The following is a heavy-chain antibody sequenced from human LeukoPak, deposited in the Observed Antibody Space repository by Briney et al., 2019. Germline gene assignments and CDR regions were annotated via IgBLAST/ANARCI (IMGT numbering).Heavy chain of an antibody. CDR1: GGSFSGYY. V-gene: IGHV4-34*01. J-gene: IGHJ4*02. CDR3: AREGRFQSAFDY. Sequence: SETLSLTCAVYGGSFSGYYWSWIRQPPGKGLEWIGEINHSGSTNYNPSLKSRVTISVDTSKNQFSLKLSSVTAADTAVYYCAREGRFQSAFDYWGQGTLVTVSS. CDR2: INHSGST. D-gene: IGHD3-3*01.